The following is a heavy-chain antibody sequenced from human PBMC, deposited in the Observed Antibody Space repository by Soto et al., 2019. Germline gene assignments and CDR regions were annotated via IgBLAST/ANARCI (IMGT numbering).Heavy chain of an antibody. V-gene: IGHV4-30-4*01. CDR3: ARDLDTATYFDY. CDR1: GGSISSGNYC. D-gene: IGHD5-18*01. J-gene: IGHJ4*01. CDR2: IHYSGSS. Sequence: SETLSLTCTVSGGSISSGNYCWSWIRQPPGKGLEWIGFIHYSGSSYYNPSLKSRVTISVDTSKNQFSLKLDSVTAAHTAVYYCARDLDTATYFDYWGHGTLVTVSS.